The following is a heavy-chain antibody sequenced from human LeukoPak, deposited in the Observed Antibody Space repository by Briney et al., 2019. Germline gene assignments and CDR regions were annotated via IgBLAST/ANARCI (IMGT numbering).Heavy chain of an antibody. J-gene: IGHJ6*02. D-gene: IGHD2-15*01. CDR2: ISAYNGNT. Sequence: ASVKVSCKASGYTFTSYGISWVRRAPGQGLEWMGWISAYNGNTNYAQKLQGRVTMTTDTSTSTAYMELRSLRSDDTAVYYCARNGYCSGGSCLYYYYGMDVWGQGTTVTVSS. CDR3: ARNGYCSGGSCLYYYYGMDV. V-gene: IGHV1-18*01. CDR1: GYTFTSYG.